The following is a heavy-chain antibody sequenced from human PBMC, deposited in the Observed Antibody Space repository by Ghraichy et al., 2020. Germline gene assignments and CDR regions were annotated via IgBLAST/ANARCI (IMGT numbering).Heavy chain of an antibody. CDR2: ISSSGGST. CDR1: GFTFSNYA. CDR3: AKDGGLYSSDSSGWYKEYFQH. J-gene: IGHJ1*01. V-gene: IGHV3-23*01. D-gene: IGHD6-19*01. Sequence: GGSLRLSCEASGFTFSNYAMSWVRQAPGKGLEWVSSISSSGGSTYYADSVKGRFTISRDNSKNTLYLQMNSLRAEDTAIYYCAKDGGLYSSDSSGWYKEYFQHWGQGTLVTVSS.